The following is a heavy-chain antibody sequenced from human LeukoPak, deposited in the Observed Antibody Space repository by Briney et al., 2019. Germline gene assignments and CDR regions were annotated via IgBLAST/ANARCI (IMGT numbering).Heavy chain of an antibody. J-gene: IGHJ4*02. CDR3: ARTPAMNDYVRGNRMYYFDY. D-gene: IGHD3-16*01. Sequence: PGGSLRLSCAASGFTFSDYYMSWIRQAPGKGLEWVSYISSSGSTIYYADSVKGRFTISRDNAKNSLYLQMNSLRAEDTAVYYCARTPAMNDYVRGNRMYYFDYWGQGTLVTVSS. V-gene: IGHV3-11*04. CDR1: GFTFSDYY. CDR2: ISSSGSTI.